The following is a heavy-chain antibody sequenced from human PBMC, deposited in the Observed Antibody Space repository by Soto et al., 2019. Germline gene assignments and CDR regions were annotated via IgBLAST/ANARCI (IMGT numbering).Heavy chain of an antibody. CDR3: TKVHYVDYVASNSIWYFEL. Sequence: EVQLVESGGGLVQPGRSLRLSCAASGFTFHNCAMHWVRQAPGKGLEWVSGISWHSGSIAYANSVKGRFTISRDKVKNSMYLQMNSRRDDDTALYYCTKVHYVDYVASNSIWYFELWGRGTQVTVSA. J-gene: IGHJ2*01. CDR2: ISWHSGSI. CDR1: GFTFHNCA. D-gene: IGHD4-17*01. V-gene: IGHV3-9*01.